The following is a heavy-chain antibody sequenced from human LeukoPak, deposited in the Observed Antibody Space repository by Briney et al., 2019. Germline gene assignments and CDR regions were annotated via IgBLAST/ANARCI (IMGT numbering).Heavy chain of an antibody. CDR3: ARGSTYYDSSGQVPFDY. CDR1: GFTFSSYS. Sequence: GGSLRLSCTASGFTFSSYSMNWVRQAPGKGLEWGSYISGSSSTIYYADSVKGRFTISRDNGKNTLYLQMNSLRAEDTAVYYCARGSTYYDSSGQVPFDYWGQGTLVTVSS. J-gene: IGHJ4*02. CDR2: ISGSSSTI. D-gene: IGHD3-22*01. V-gene: IGHV3-48*01.